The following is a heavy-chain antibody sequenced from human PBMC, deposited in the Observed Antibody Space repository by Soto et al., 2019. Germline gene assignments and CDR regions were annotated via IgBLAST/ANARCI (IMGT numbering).Heavy chain of an antibody. J-gene: IGHJ6*02. D-gene: IGHD2-21*02. CDR2: IHHSGSI. CDR1: GDSISSDYYH. Sequence: QVQLQQSGPGLVKPSQTLSLTCTVSGDSISSDYYHWTWIRQSPGKGLEWIGYIHHSGSIPYNPSLKSRVTISVDTSKNQFSLHLTSVTAADTAVYFWAREDDGGDSLDVWGQGTTVTVSS. CDR3: AREDDGGDSLDV. V-gene: IGHV4-30-4*08.